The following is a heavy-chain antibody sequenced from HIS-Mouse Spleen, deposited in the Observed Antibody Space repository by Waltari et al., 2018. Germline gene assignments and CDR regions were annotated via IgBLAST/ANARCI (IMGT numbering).Heavy chain of an antibody. V-gene: IGHV4-39*07. Sequence: QLQLQESGPGLVKPSETLSLTCTVSGGSISSSSYYCAWLRPPPGKGLAWIGSIYYSGSTYYNPSLKSRVTISVDTSKNQFSLKLSSVTAADTAVYYCAREIPYSSSWYDWYFDLWGRGTLVTVSS. D-gene: IGHD6-13*01. CDR3: AREIPYSSSWYDWYFDL. CDR2: IYYSGST. J-gene: IGHJ2*01. CDR1: GGSISSSSYY.